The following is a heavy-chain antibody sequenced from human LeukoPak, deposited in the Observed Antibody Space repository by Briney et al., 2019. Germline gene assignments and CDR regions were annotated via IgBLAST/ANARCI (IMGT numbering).Heavy chain of an antibody. Sequence: GGSLRLSCAASGFAFSTYAMTWVRQAPEKGLQWVSTISTSGRATYYADSVEGRFTISRDNSKNTLYLQMNSLRAEDTALYYCARTLRLNTPRAFDVWGQGTMVTVSS. CDR2: ISTSGRAT. D-gene: IGHD4/OR15-4a*01. V-gene: IGHV3-23*01. CDR3: ARTLRLNTPRAFDV. CDR1: GFAFSTYA. J-gene: IGHJ3*01.